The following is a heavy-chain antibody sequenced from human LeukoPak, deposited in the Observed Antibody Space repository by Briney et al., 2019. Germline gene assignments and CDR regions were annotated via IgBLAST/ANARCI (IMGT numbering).Heavy chain of an antibody. CDR2: IKSKTDGGTT. V-gene: IGHV3-15*01. CDR3: TTDGYSGYEGLYDY. CDR1: GFTFSNTW. Sequence: KTGGSLRLSCAASGFTFSNTWMSWVRQAPGKGLEWVGRIKSKTDGGTTDYAAPVKGRFIISRDDSKNTLYLQMNSLKTEDTAVNYCTTDGYSGYEGLYDYWGQGTLVTVSS. D-gene: IGHD5-12*01. J-gene: IGHJ4*02.